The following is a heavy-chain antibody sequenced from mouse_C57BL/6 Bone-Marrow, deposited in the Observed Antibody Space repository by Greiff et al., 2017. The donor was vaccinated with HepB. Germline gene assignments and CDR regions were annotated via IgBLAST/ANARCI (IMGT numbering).Heavy chain of an antibody. Sequence: QVQLQQSGPELVKPGASVKLSCKASGYTFTSYDINWVKQRPGQGLEWIGWIYPRDGSTKYNEKFKGKATLTVDTSSRTAYMELHSLTSEDSAVYFCARRGDYDGRYFDVWGTGTTVTVSS. J-gene: IGHJ1*03. D-gene: IGHD2-4*01. CDR2: IYPRDGST. CDR1: GYTFTSYD. CDR3: ARRGDYDGRYFDV. V-gene: IGHV1-85*01.